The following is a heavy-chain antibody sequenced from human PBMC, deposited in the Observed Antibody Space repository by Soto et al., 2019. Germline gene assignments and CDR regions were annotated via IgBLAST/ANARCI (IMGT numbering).Heavy chain of an antibody. Sequence: SETLSLTCTVPGGSISSGGYYWSWIRQHPGKGLEWIGYIYYSGSTYYNPSLKSRVTISVDTSKNQFSLKLSSVTAADTAVYYCARVVGLRWSYFDYWGQGTLVTVSS. CDR2: IYYSGST. CDR1: GGSISSGGYY. V-gene: IGHV4-31*03. J-gene: IGHJ4*02. CDR3: ARVVGLRWSYFDY. D-gene: IGHD3-16*01.